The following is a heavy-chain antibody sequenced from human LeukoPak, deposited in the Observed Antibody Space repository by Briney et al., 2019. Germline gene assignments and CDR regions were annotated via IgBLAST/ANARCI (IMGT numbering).Heavy chain of an antibody. CDR1: GGSISSYY. J-gene: IGHJ4*02. CDR2: IYYSGTA. D-gene: IGHD6-19*01. Sequence: PSETLSLTCTVSGGSISSYYWSWIRQPPGKGLEWIGFIYYSGTANYNPSLESRVTISVDTSKNQFSLKLTSVTAADTAVYYCARVNTEGSADYWGQGTLVTVSS. V-gene: IGHV4-59*01. CDR3: ARVNTEGSADY.